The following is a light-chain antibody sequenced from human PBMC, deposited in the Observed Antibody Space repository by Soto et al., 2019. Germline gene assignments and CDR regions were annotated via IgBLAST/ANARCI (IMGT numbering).Light chain of an antibody. CDR1: QSVSRDY. CDR3: QQYGNSPLT. J-gene: IGKJ4*01. CDR2: DVS. Sequence: EIVLTQSPATVSLSPGERATLSCGASQSVSRDYLAWHQQRPGLAPRRIIYDVSTRAPGIPDRFSGSGSGTDFTLTISRLEPEDFAVYYCQQYGNSPLTFGGGTRVEIK. V-gene: IGKV3D-20*01.